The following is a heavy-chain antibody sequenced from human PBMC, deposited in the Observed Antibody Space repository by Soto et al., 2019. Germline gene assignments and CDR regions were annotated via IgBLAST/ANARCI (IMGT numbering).Heavy chain of an antibody. CDR1: GFTFSSYG. CDR2: ISYDGSNK. CDR3: AKARNIVVVPAAYRYYYGMDV. D-gene: IGHD2-2*01. J-gene: IGHJ6*02. V-gene: IGHV3-30*18. Sequence: GGSLRLSCAASGFTFSSYGMHWVRQAPGKGLEWVAVISYDGSNKYYADSVKGRFTISRDNSKNTLYLQMNSLRAEDTALYYCAKARNIVVVPAAYRYYYGMDVWGQGTTVTVSS.